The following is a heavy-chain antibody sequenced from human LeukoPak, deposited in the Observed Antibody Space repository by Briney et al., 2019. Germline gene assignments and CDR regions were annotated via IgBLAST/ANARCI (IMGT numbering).Heavy chain of an antibody. V-gene: IGHV4-61*01. J-gene: IGHJ4*02. Sequence: SETLSLTCTVSGGSISSGSYYWGWIRQPPGKGLEWIGYIYYSGDTNYNPSLESRVTMSIDTSKNQFSLRLSSVTAADTAMYYCARDYAYCTGASCYSSYYFDSWGQGTLVTVSS. CDR1: GGSISSGSYY. CDR3: ARDYAYCTGASCYSSYYFDS. CDR2: IYYSGDT. D-gene: IGHD2-15*01.